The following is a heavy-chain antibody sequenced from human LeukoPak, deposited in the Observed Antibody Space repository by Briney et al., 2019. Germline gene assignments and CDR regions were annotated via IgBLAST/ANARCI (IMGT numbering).Heavy chain of an antibody. CDR1: GFTFSSYG. CDR2: IWYDGSNK. CDR3: ARSRGGDPTSVYYYGMDV. J-gene: IGHJ6*02. Sequence: GRSLRLSCAACGFTFSSYGMHGVRQAPGKGLEGVAVIWYDGSNKYYADSVKGRFTIYRDNSKNTLYLQMDSLRAEDTAVYYCARSRGGDPTSVYYYGMDVWGQGTTVTVSS. D-gene: IGHD2-21*02. V-gene: IGHV3-33*01.